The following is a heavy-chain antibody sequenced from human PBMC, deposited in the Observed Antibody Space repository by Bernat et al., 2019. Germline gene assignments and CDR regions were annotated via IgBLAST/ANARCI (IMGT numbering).Heavy chain of an antibody. CDR3: AKPRAVDYGDLFDS. J-gene: IGHJ4*02. Sequence: EVQLVESGGGLVQPGGSLRLSCAASGFSFSTFAMSWVRQAPGKGLEWISAISGRNYYADSVKGRFTISRDNSKNMLYLEMNSLRAEDTAVYYCAKPRAVDYGDLFDSWGQGTLVTVSS. D-gene: IGHD4-17*01. CDR2: ISGRN. CDR1: GFSFSTFA. V-gene: IGHV3-23*04.